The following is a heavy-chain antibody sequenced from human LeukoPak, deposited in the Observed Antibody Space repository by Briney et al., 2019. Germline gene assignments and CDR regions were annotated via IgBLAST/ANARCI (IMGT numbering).Heavy chain of an antibody. CDR1: GDSINNYF. D-gene: IGHD2/OR15-2a*01. J-gene: IGHJ4*02. CDR3: ARHILNIGNNSHFDR. V-gene: IGHV4-59*08. CDR2: IYYVGRA. Sequence: SETLSLTCTVSGDSINNYFWSWIRQSPEKGLEWIACIYYVGRANYNPSLESRVTMSIDTSKNQFSLRLSSVTAADTAVYYCARHILNIGNNSHFDRWGKGIMVTVSS.